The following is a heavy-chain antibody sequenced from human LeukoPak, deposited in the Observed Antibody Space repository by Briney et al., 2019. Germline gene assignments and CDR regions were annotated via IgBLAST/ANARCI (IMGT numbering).Heavy chain of an antibody. CDR1: GFTFSSYA. CDR2: ISYDGSNK. CDR3: ARDNYYGSGSYY. J-gene: IGHJ4*02. D-gene: IGHD3-10*01. Sequence: GGSLRLSCAASGFTFSSYAMHWVRQAPGKGLEWVAVISYDGSNKYYADSVKGRFTISRDNSKNTLYLQMNSLRAEDTAVYYCARDNYYGSGSYYWGQGTLVTVSS. V-gene: IGHV3-30*04.